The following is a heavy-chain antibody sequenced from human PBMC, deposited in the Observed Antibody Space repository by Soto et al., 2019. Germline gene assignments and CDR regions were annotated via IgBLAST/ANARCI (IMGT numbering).Heavy chain of an antibody. J-gene: IGHJ6*03. V-gene: IGHV5-51*01. CDR3: ARSYYDFWSGNAAYYYYYMDV. CDR1: GYRFTTYC. CDR2: IYPGDSDT. Sequence: PAESLQNSCKASGYRFTTYCIGWVRQMHGKGLEWMGIIYPGDSDTRYSPSFQGQVTISADKSISTAYLQWSSLKASDTAMYYCARSYYDFWSGNAAYYYYYMDVWGKGTTVTVSS. D-gene: IGHD3-3*01.